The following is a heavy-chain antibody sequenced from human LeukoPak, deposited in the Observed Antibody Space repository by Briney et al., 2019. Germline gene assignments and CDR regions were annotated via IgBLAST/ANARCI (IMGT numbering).Heavy chain of an antibody. Sequence: PGGSLRLSCAASGFTFSNAWMSWVRQAPGKGLDWVSYISSSSTTIYYADSVKGRFTISRDNAKNTLYLQMNSLRAEDTAVYYCAKGPRSSPFDYWGQGTLVTVSS. J-gene: IGHJ4*02. CDR3: AKGPRSSPFDY. CDR1: GFTFSNAW. D-gene: IGHD1-26*01. CDR2: ISSSSTTI. V-gene: IGHV3-48*01.